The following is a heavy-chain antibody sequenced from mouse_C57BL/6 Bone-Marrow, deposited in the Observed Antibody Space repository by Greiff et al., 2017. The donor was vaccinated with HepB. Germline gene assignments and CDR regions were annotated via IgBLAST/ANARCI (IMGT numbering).Heavy chain of an antibody. CDR1: GYAFTNYL. CDR3: ARGIVYDHDGGY. CDR2: INPGSGGT. J-gene: IGHJ4*01. D-gene: IGHD2-4*01. V-gene: IGHV1-54*01. Sequence: QVQLQQSGAELVRPGTSVKVSCKASGYAFTNYLIEWVKQRPGQGLEWIGVINPGSGGTNYNEKFKGKATLTADKSSSTAYMQLSSLTSEDSAVYFCARGIVYDHDGGYWGQGTSVTVSS.